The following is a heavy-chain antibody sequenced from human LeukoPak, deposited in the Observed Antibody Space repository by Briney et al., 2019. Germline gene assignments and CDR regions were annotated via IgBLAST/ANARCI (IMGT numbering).Heavy chain of an antibody. CDR2: ISWDGGST. CDR3: AKDLYGSGSYYKRGHYYYYGMDV. J-gene: IGHJ6*02. V-gene: IGHV3-43*01. Sequence: GGSLRLSCAASGFTFDDYTMHWVRQAPGKGLEWVSLISWDGGSTYYADSVKGRFTISRDNSKNSLCLQMNSLRTEDTALYYCAKDLYGSGSYYKRGHYYYYGMDVWGQGTTVTVSS. CDR1: GFTFDDYT. D-gene: IGHD3-10*01.